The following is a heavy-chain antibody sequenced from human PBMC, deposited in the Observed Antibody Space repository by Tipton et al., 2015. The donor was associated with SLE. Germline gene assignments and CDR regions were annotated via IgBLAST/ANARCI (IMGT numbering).Heavy chain of an antibody. CDR2: IRYDGSNK. V-gene: IGHV3-30*02. J-gene: IGHJ4*02. CDR1: GFTFISYG. D-gene: IGHD6-13*01. CDR3: AKPTIKYSSTDYFDY. Sequence: SLRLSCAASGFTFISYGMHWVRQAPGKGLEWVAFIRYDGSNKYYADSVKGRFTISRDNSKNTLYLQMSSLRAEDTAVYYCAKPTIKYSSTDYFDYWGQGTLVTVSS.